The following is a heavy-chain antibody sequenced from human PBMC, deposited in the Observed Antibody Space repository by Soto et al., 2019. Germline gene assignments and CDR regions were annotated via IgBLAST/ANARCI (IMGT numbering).Heavy chain of an antibody. CDR1: GGSFSGYY. D-gene: IGHD5-18*01. CDR2: INHSGST. V-gene: IGHV4-34*01. Sequence: SETLSLTCAVYGGSFSGYYWSWIRQPPGKGLEWSGEINHSGSTNYKPSLKSRVTISVDTSKNQFSLKLSSVTAADTAVYYCARGSRIHNFDYWGQGTLVTVSS. CDR3: ARGSRIHNFDY. J-gene: IGHJ4*02.